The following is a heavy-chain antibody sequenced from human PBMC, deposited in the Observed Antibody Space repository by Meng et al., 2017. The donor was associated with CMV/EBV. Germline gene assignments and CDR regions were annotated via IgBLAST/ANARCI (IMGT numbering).Heavy chain of an antibody. D-gene: IGHD6-6*01. V-gene: IGHV3-30*02. CDR1: GFTFSSYG. CDR3: AKGQVSLSSGMDV. Sequence: GESLKISCAASGFTFSSYGMHWVRQAPGKGLEWVAFIRYDGSNKYYADSVKGRFTISRGNSKNTLYLQMNSLRAEDTAVYYCAKGQVSLSSGMDVWGQGTTVTVSS. J-gene: IGHJ6*02. CDR2: IRYDGSNK.